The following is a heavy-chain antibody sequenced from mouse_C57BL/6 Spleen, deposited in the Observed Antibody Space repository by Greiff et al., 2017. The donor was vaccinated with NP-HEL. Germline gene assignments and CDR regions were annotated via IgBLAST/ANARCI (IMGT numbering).Heavy chain of an antibody. CDR1: GYTFTSYW. CDR3: ARSGQLRLFAY. J-gene: IGHJ3*01. CDR2: IDPSDSYT. Sequence: QVQLQQPGAELVMPGASVKLSCKASGYTFTSYWMHWVKQRPGQGLEWIGEIDPSDSYTNYNQKFKGKSTLTVDKSSSTAYMQLSSLTSEDSAVYYCARSGQLRLFAYWGQGTLVTVSA. V-gene: IGHV1-69*01. D-gene: IGHD3-2*02.